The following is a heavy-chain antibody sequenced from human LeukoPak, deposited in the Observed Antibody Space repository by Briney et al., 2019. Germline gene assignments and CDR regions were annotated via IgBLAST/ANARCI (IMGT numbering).Heavy chain of an antibody. CDR2: IYYSGST. CDR3: ARHPAPGRVVAGTGLYLFDY. J-gene: IGHJ4*02. Sequence: SSETLSLACTVSGGSISSSSYYWGWIRQPPGKGLEWIGSIYYSGSTYYNPSLKSRVTISVDTSKNQFSLKVSSVTAADTAVYYCARHPAPGRVVAGTGLYLFDYWGQGTLVTVSS. CDR1: GGSISSSSYY. V-gene: IGHV4-39*01. D-gene: IGHD6-19*01.